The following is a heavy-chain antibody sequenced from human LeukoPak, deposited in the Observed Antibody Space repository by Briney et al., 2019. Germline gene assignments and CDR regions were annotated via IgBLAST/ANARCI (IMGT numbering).Heavy chain of an antibody. Sequence: SETLSLTCTVSGGSTSIYYWSWIRQPPGKGLEWLGYIYYSGNTNYNPSLNSRVTISVDTSKNQFSLRLSSVTAADTAVYYCARQTDWRFDYWGQGTLVTVPS. CDR1: GGSTSIYY. CDR2: IYYSGNT. D-gene: IGHD3/OR15-3a*01. V-gene: IGHV4-59*08. J-gene: IGHJ4*02. CDR3: ARQTDWRFDY.